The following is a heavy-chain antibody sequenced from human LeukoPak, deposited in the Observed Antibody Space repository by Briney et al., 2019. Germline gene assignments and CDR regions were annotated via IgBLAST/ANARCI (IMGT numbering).Heavy chain of an antibody. D-gene: IGHD1-26*01. V-gene: IGHV1-24*01. J-gene: IGHJ3*01. CDR1: GYSLTELS. CDR2: FDPEDGEA. Sequence: ASVKVSCKVSGYSLTELSIHWVRQAPGKGLEWMGNFDPEDGEAIYAQKFQGRVTMTEDTSTDTAYMELTSLRSEDTAVYYCATYSPLSRATTVIVIWAAFDVWGQGTMATVSS. CDR3: ATYSPLSRATTVIVIWAAFDV.